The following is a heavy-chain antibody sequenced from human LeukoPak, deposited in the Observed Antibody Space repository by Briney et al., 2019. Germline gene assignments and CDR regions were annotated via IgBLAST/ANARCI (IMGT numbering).Heavy chain of an antibody. CDR3: ARGGVGATFDY. Sequence: ALVKVSCKASGYTSTSYYMHWVRQAPGQGLEWMGIINPSGGSTSYAQKFQRRVTMTRDTSTSTVYMELRSLRSDDTAVYYCARGGVGATFDYWGQGTLVTVSS. CDR1: GYTSTSYY. D-gene: IGHD1-26*01. CDR2: INPSGGST. V-gene: IGHV1-46*01. J-gene: IGHJ4*02.